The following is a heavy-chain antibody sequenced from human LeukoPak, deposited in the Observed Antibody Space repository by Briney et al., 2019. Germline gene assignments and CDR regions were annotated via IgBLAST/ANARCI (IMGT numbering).Heavy chain of an antibody. Sequence: SETLSLTCAVYGVSFSGYYWSWIRQPPGKGLEWIGEINHSGSTNYNPSLKSRVTISVDTSKNQFSLKLSSVTAADTAVYYCARGVTPGDILTGSYPDYWGQGTLVTVSS. CDR1: GVSFSGYY. CDR2: INHSGST. V-gene: IGHV4-34*01. D-gene: IGHD3-9*01. CDR3: ARGVTPGDILTGSYPDY. J-gene: IGHJ4*02.